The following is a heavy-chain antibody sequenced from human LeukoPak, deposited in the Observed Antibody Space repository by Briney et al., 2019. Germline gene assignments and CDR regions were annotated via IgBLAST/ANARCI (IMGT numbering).Heavy chain of an antibody. CDR3: TRYNVGFES. CDR1: GFTFSGSA. CDR2: IRSKTNSYAT. J-gene: IGHJ4*02. D-gene: IGHD1-1*01. V-gene: IGHV3-73*01. Sequence: ARSLRLSCAASGFTFSGSAMHWVRQASGKGLEWVGRIRSKTNSYATSYAASVKGRFALSRDDSKNAAYLQMNSLKTEDTAVYYCTRYNVGFESWGQGTLVTVSS.